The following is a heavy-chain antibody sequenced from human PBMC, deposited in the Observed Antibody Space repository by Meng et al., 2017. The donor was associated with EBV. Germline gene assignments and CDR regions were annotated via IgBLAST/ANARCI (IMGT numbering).Heavy chain of an antibody. CDR3: ARNGIAAWGWFDP. CDR1: GYNFTSYY. J-gene: IGHJ5*02. D-gene: IGHD6-13*01. V-gene: IGHV1-46*01. CDR2: INPSGGST. Sequence: QAQLVQCGADVKKPGDSVKVSCKASGYNFTSYYMHWVRQAPGQGLEWMGIINPSGGSTSYAQKFQGRVTMTRDTSTSTVYMELSSLRSEDTAVYYCARNGIAAWGWFDPWGQGTLVTVSS.